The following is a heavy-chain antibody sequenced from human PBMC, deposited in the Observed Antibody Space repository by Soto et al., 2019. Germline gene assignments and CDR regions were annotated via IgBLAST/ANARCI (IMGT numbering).Heavy chain of an antibody. V-gene: IGHV4-34*01. CDR1: GGSFSGYY. CDR3: ARFCSGGSCYDDRGDY. Sequence: SETLSLTCAVYGGSFSGYYWIWIRQPPGKGLEWIGEINHSGSTNYNPSLKSRVTISVDTSKNQFSLKLSSVTAADTAVYYCARFCSGGSCYDDRGDYWGQGTLVTVSS. D-gene: IGHD2-15*01. CDR2: INHSGST. J-gene: IGHJ4*02.